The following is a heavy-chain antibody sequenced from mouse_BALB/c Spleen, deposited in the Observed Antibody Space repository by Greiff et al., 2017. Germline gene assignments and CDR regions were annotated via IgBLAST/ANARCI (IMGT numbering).Heavy chain of an antibody. J-gene: IGHJ2*01. CDR1: GFTFSSYA. CDR3: ARGGSTMILYYFDY. V-gene: IGHV5-6-5*01. D-gene: IGHD2-4*01. CDR2: ISSGGST. Sequence: DVKLVESGGGLVKPGGSLKLSCAASGFTFSSYAMSWVRQTPEKRLEWVASISSGGSTYYPDSVKGRFTISRDNARNILYLQMSSLRSEDTAMYYCARGGSTMILYYFDYWGQGTTLTVSS.